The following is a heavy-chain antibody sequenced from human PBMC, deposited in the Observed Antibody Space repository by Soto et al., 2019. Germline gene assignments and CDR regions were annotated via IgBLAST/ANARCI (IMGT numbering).Heavy chain of an antibody. V-gene: IGHV4-39*01. CDR2: IFYLGSS. CDR3: ARHSLALRKNNWFDP. D-gene: IGHD3-3*02. CDR1: GDSIISSDFY. J-gene: IGHJ5*02. Sequence: LTCTVSGDSIISSDFYWGWVRQPPGKGLEWIGSIFYLGSSYYNPSLKSRVTMSVDTSKNQFSLRLGSVTAADTALYFCARHSLALRKNNWFDPWGQGIMVTVSS.